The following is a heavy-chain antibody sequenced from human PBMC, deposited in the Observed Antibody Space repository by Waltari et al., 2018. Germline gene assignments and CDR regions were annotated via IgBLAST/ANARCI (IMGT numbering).Heavy chain of an antibody. V-gene: IGHV1-8*01. Sequence: QVQLVQSGAEVKKPGASVKVSCTASGYTFTSYDINWVRQATGPGLEWMGWRNPNSGNTGYAQKCQGRVTMTRNTSISTAYMELSSLRSEDTAVYYCASSPAIVGATPMGWVWGQGTMVTVSS. CDR3: ASSPAIVGATPMGWV. D-gene: IGHD1-26*01. CDR1: GYTFTSYD. J-gene: IGHJ3*01. CDR2: RNPNSGNT.